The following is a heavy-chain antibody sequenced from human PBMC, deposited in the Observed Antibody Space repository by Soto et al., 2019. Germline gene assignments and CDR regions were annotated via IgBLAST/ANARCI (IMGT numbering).Heavy chain of an antibody. J-gene: IGHJ6*02. CDR1: GGSISSGGYC. D-gene: IGHD2-15*01. CDR2: IYYSGST. CDR3: ARDGWSGDYYYYGMDV. V-gene: IGHV4-31*03. Sequence: SETLSLTCTVSGGSISSGGYCWSWIRQHPGKGLEWIGYIYYSGSTYYNPSLKSRVTISVDTSKNQFSLKLSSVTAADTAVYYCARDGWSGDYYYYGMDVWGQGTTVTVSS.